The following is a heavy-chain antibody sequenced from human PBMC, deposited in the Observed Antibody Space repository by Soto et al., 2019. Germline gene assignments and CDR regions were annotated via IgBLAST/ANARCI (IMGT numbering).Heavy chain of an antibody. CDR1: GYTFTSYG. D-gene: IGHD1-26*01. V-gene: IGHV1-18*04. Sequence: ASVKVSCKASGYTFTSYGNSWVRQAPGQGLEWMGWISAYNGNTNYAQKLQGRGTMTTDTSTSTAYMELRSLRSDDTAVYYCARDRSGSSTNDGFDIWGQGTMVTVSS. CDR2: ISAYNGNT. J-gene: IGHJ3*02. CDR3: ARDRSGSSTNDGFDI.